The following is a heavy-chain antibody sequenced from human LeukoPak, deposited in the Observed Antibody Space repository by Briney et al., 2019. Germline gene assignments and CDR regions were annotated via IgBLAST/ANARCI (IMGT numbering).Heavy chain of an antibody. CDR1: GFTFSSYG. V-gene: IGHV3-48*01. D-gene: IGHD5-18*01. CDR2: LSNTNMI. CDR3: ARRGETAMVGDY. J-gene: IGHJ4*02. Sequence: GGSLRLSCAASGFTFSSYGMNWVRQAPGKGLEWRSYLSNTNMIHYAESVKCRFTISRDNAKNSLYLQMDGLRAEDTAVYYCARRGETAMVGDYWGRGTLVTVSS.